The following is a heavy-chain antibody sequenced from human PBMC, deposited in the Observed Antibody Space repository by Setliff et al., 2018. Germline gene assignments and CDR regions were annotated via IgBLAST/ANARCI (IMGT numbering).Heavy chain of an antibody. CDR2: IYHSGSS. Sequence: PSETLSLTCSVSGDPINSYYWTWVRQSAGKGLEWIGSIYHSGSSYYNSSLRSRVTISVDTSKNQISLKLSSVTAADTAVYYCAKEYVVIQFVTNVHNHYGMDVWGQGTTVTVS. CDR3: AKEYVVIQFVTNVHNHYGMDV. CDR1: GDPINSYY. J-gene: IGHJ6*02. V-gene: IGHV4-38-2*02. D-gene: IGHD2-21*01.